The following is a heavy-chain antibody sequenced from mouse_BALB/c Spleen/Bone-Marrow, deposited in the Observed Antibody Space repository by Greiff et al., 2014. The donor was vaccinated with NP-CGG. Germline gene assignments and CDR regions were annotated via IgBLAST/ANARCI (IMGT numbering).Heavy chain of an antibody. CDR1: GYSFTGYT. V-gene: IGHV1-18*01. CDR2: INPYNGGT. Sequence: EVKLMESGPELVKPGASMKISCKASGYSFTGYTMNWVKQSHGKNLEWIGLINPYNGGTSYNQKFKGKATLTVDKSSSTAYMELLSLTSEDSAVYYCARGPYYGYYFDYWGQGTTLTVSS. D-gene: IGHD2-10*01. J-gene: IGHJ2*01. CDR3: ARGPYYGYYFDY.